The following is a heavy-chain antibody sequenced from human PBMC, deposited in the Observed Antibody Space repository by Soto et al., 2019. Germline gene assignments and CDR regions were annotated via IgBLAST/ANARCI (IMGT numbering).Heavy chain of an antibody. CDR2: INEIGTYR. Sequence: GGSLRLSCAASGFAFSNYWMHWVRQVPGKGLVWVSRINEIGTYRTYADFAKGRFTISRDNTKNTVYLQMNSLSAEDTAVYYYARDFTPALTPGDDVDYWGEGMLVTVSS. CDR3: ARDFTPALTPGDDVDY. CDR1: GFAFSNYW. V-gene: IGHV3-74*03. D-gene: IGHD1-1*01. J-gene: IGHJ4*02.